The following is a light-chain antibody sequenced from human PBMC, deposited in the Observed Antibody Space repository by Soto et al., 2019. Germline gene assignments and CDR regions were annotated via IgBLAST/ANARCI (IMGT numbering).Light chain of an antibody. CDR2: DAS. J-gene: IGKJ4*01. V-gene: IGKV3-11*01. CDR1: QSVNIY. CDR3: QQRSNWRVT. Sequence: IVLTQSPATLSLSRGERATLSCRASQSVNIYLAWYQQKPGKAPRLLIYDASNRATGIPARFSGSGSGTDFTLTISSLEPEDIGVYYCQQRSNWRVTFGGGTKVDIK.